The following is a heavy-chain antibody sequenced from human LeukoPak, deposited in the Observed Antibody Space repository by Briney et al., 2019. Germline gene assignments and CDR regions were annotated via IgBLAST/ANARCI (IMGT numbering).Heavy chain of an antibody. J-gene: IGHJ6*03. CDR3: ARGSTAMYYYYMDV. D-gene: IGHD2-21*02. CDR2: MNPNSGNT. V-gene: IGHV1-8*03. CDR1: GYTFTGYY. Sequence: ASVKVSCKASGYTFTGYYMHWVRQAPGQGLEWMGWMNPNSGNTGYAQKFQGRVTITRNTSISTAYMELSSLRSEDTAVYYCARGSTAMYYYYMDVWGKGTTVTVSS.